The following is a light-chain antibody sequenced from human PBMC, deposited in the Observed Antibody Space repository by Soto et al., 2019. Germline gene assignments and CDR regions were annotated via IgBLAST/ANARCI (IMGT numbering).Light chain of an antibody. CDR3: QQVNSYPRT. CDR1: QAISSS. Sequence: DIQLTQSPSFLSASVGDRVTITCRASQAISSSLAWYQQIPGKAPKLLIYAASTLQSGVPSRFSGSASGTEFTLTIGSLQPEDFATYYCQQVNSYPRTFGGGTKVDI. J-gene: IGKJ4*01. V-gene: IGKV1-9*01. CDR2: AAS.